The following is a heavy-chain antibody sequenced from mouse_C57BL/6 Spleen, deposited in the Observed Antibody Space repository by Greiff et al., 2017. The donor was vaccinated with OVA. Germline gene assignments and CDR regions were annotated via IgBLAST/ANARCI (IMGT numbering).Heavy chain of an antibody. Sequence: QVTLKVSGPGILQSSQTLSLTCSFSGFSLSTSGMGVSWIRQPSGKGLEWLAHIYWDDDKRYNPSLKSRLTISKDTSRNQVFLKITSVDTADTATYYCARRGDYYGSSSYWYFDVWGTGTTVTVSS. CDR1: GFSLSTSGMG. J-gene: IGHJ1*03. D-gene: IGHD1-1*01. CDR3: ARRGDYYGSSSYWYFDV. V-gene: IGHV8-12*01. CDR2: IYWDDDK.